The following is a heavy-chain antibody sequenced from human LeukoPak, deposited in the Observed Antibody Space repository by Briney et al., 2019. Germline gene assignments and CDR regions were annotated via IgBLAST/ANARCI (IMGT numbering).Heavy chain of an antibody. CDR2: IYYSGST. V-gene: IGHV4-30-4*08. CDR1: GGSISSGDYY. J-gene: IGHJ4*02. CDR3: ARLKSVLLWFGELLSYYFDY. D-gene: IGHD3-10*01. Sequence: SSETLSLTCTVSGGSISSGDYYWSWIRQPPGKGLEWIGYIYYSGSTYYNPSLKSRVTISVDTSKNQFSLKLSSVTAADTAVYYCARLKSVLLWFGELLSYYFDYWGQGTLVTVSS.